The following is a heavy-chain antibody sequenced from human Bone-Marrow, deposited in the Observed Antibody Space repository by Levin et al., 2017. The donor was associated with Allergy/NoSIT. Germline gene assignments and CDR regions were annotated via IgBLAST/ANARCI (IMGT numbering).Heavy chain of an antibody. CDR2: INPKTGGT. CDR3: ARTLPTRYGRDGFDM. CDR1: GYTFSDYF. Sequence: GESLKISCHASGYTFSDYFVHWVRQAPGQGFEWLGRINPKTGGTKYRPKFQGRVTMSRDTSISTVYMEMNRLKSDDTAVYYCARTLPTRYGRDGFDMWGQGTLVTVSS. V-gene: IGHV1-2*06. J-gene: IGHJ3*02. D-gene: IGHD3-10*01.